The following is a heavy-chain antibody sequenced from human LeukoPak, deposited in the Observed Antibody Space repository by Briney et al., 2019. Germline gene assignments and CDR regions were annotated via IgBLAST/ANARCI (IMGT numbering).Heavy chain of an antibody. J-gene: IGHJ6*03. CDR1: GGSISSYY. V-gene: IGHV4-34*01. CDR2: INHSGST. D-gene: IGHD2-2*01. CDR3: ARRRGSTFRHYYMDV. Sequence: PSETLSLTCTVSGGSISSYYWSWIRQPPGKGLEWIGEINHSGSTNYNPSLKSRVTISVDTSKNQFSLKLSSVTAADTAVYYCARRRGSTFRHYYMDVWGKGTTVTVSS.